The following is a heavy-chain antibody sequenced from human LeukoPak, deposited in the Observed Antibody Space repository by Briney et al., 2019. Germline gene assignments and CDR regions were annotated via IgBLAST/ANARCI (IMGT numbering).Heavy chain of an antibody. CDR3: ARGQYDFWHWFDP. D-gene: IGHD3-3*01. CDR1: GGSFSGYY. V-gene: IGHV4-34*01. CDR2: INHSGST. Sequence: SETLSLTCAVYGGSFSGYYWSWIRQPPGKGLEWIGEINHSGSTNYNPSLKSRVTISVDTSKNQFSLKLSSVTAADTAVYYFARGQYDFWHWFDPWGQGTLVTVSS. J-gene: IGHJ5*02.